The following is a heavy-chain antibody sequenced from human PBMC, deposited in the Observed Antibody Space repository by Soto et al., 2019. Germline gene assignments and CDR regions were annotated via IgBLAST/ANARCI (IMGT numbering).Heavy chain of an antibody. CDR2: INAGNGNT. CDR1: GYTFTSYA. Sequence: ASVKVSCKASGYTFTSYAMHWVRQAPGQRLEWMGWINAGNGNTKYSQKFQGRVTITRDTSASTAYMELSSLRSEDTAVYYCARFSSYGSGSPKPPYYYYYYYMDVWGKGTTVTVSS. J-gene: IGHJ6*03. V-gene: IGHV1-3*01. CDR3: ARFSSYGSGSPKPPYYYYYYYMDV. D-gene: IGHD3-10*01.